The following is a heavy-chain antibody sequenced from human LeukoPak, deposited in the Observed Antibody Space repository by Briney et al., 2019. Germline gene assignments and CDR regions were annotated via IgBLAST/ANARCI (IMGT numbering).Heavy chain of an antibody. V-gene: IGHV3-7*01. CDR2: IKQDGSEK. CDR3: ARDLGSTLEYFQH. J-gene: IGHJ1*01. D-gene: IGHD2-15*01. CDR1: GFTFTMYW. Sequence: GGSLRLSRVASGFTFTMYWMSWVRQAPGKGLEWVANIKQDGSEKYYVDSVKGRFTISRDNAKNSLYLQMNSLRAEDTAVYYCARDLGSTLEYFQHWGQGTLVTVSS.